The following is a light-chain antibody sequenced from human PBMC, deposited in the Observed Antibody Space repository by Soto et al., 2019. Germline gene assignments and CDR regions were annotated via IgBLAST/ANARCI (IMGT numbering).Light chain of an antibody. CDR2: ATS. Sequence: DIQMTQSPSSLSASLGDTVTITCRASQDIRTDLGWYQQKPGKAPKRLIYATSSLQSGVPSRFSGSGSGTAFTLTISSLQSEDFATYYCLQHNSYPWTFGQGTKVEIK. V-gene: IGKV1-17*01. CDR1: QDIRTD. J-gene: IGKJ1*01. CDR3: LQHNSYPWT.